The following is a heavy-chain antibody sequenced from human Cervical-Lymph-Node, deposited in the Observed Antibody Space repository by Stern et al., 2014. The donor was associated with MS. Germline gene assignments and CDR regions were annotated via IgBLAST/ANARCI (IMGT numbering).Heavy chain of an antibody. J-gene: IGHJ4*02. V-gene: IGHV2-5*02. Sequence: QVTLRDSGPTLVKPTQTLTLTCTFSGFSLTTNGVGVGWIRQPPGKAWDWLAVIYWDDDNRYSPSLKNRLTITKDTFKSQVVLTMTNVDPADTATYYCTHITPPITHGFDNFWSVTRFDYWGQGALVTVSS. CDR1: GFSLTTNGVG. CDR3: THITPPITHGFDNFWSVTRFDY. D-gene: IGHD3-3*01. CDR2: IYWDDDN.